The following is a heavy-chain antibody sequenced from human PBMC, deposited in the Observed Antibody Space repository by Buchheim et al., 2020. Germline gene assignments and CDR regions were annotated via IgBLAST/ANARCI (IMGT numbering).Heavy chain of an antibody. V-gene: IGHV1-46*01. Sequence: QEKLVQSGAEGKKPGASVKVSCQASGYTFTNYYMHWVRQAPGQGLEWMGMITPNGGSTKYAQKFQGRVTMTRDRSTSTVYMDLSSLRSEDTAVYYCARIGSMGDYSYGMDIWGQGTT. D-gene: IGHD1-26*01. CDR2: ITPNGGST. CDR3: ARIGSMGDYSYGMDI. J-gene: IGHJ6*02. CDR1: GYTFTNYY.